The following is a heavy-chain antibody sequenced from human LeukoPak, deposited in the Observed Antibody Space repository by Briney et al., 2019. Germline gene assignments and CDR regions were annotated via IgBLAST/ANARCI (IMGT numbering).Heavy chain of an antibody. CDR2: YDPEDGET. J-gene: IGHJ5*02. CDR3: ATVSLYYDSSGYYYVRWFDP. D-gene: IGHD3-22*01. Sequence: ASVKVSCKVSGYTLTELSMHWVRQAPGKGLEWMGGYDPEDGETIYAQKFQGRVTMTEDTSTDTAYMELSSLRSEDTAVYYCATVSLYYDSSGYYYVRWFDPWGQGTLVTVSS. CDR1: GYTLTELS. V-gene: IGHV1-24*01.